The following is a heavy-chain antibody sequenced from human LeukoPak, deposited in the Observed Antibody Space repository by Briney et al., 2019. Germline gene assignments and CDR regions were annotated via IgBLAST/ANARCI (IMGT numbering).Heavy chain of an antibody. J-gene: IGHJ3*02. V-gene: IGHV4-61*02. CDR3: ARVYRKDVYNFDGFDI. CDR2: VCSSGSA. CDR1: SGSINSDGYY. D-gene: IGHD5-24*01. Sequence: PSQTLSLTCTVSSGSINSDGYYWSWIRQPAGKGLEWIGRVCSSGSANYSPSLKSRVIISIDTSKNQFSLRLSSVTAADTAVYYCARVYRKDVYNFDGFDIWGQGTMVTVS.